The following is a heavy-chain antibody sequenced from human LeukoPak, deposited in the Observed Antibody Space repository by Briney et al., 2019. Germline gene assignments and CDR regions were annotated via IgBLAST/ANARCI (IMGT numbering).Heavy chain of an antibody. CDR2: ISSSSTI. CDR1: GFTFGRYS. CDR3: AQGLGIGYCSGGSCYPMDV. V-gene: IGHV3-48*01. Sequence: GGSLRLSCAASGFTFGRYSMNWVRQAPGKGLEWVSYISSSSTIYYGDSVKGRFTISRDNAKNSLYLQMNSLRAEDTAVYYCAQGLGIGYCSGGSCYPMDVWGKGTTVTVSS. D-gene: IGHD2-15*01. J-gene: IGHJ6*03.